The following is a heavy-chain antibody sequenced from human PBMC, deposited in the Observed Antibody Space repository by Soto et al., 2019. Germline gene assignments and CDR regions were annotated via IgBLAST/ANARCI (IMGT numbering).Heavy chain of an antibody. CDR1: GGTFSSYT. D-gene: IGHD1-1*01. J-gene: IGHJ6*02. Sequence: QVQLVQSGAEVKKPGSSVKVSCKASGGTFSSYTINWVRQAPGQGLEWMGGIIPIFGTTNYAQKFQGRVTITADESTNTAYMELSSLRSEEPAVYYCARGSGNSYYYYGMDVWGQGTTVTVSS. CDR2: IIPIFGTT. V-gene: IGHV1-69*12. CDR3: ARGSGNSYYYYGMDV.